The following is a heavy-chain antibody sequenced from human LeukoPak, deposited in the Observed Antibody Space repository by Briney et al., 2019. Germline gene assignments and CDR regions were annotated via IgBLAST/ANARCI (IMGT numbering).Heavy chain of an antibody. CDR3: AREGRSRSSEYYHYYMDV. V-gene: IGHV4-59*01. CDR1: GGSISDFY. J-gene: IGHJ6*03. CDR2: IYYSGST. Sequence: PSETLSLTCTVSGGSISDFYWSWIRQSPGKGLEWIGYIYYSGSTNYNPSLKSRVTISLDTSKNQFSLKLSSVTAADTAVYYCAREGRSRSSEYYHYYMDVWGKGTTVTVSS. D-gene: IGHD6-6*01.